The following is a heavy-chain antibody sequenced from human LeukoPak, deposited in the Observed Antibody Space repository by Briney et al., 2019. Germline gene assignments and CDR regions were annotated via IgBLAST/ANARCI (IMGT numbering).Heavy chain of an antibody. Sequence: SETLSLTCTVSGGSISSFYWSWIRQPPGKGLEWIGYIYYSGRTNYNPSLKSRVTISVDTSKNQFSLKLSSVTAADTAVYYCAGPVGPTGDSDAFDIWGQGTMVTVSS. J-gene: IGHJ3*02. CDR2: IYYSGRT. CDR3: AGPVGPTGDSDAFDI. V-gene: IGHV4-59*08. D-gene: IGHD1-26*01. CDR1: GGSISSFY.